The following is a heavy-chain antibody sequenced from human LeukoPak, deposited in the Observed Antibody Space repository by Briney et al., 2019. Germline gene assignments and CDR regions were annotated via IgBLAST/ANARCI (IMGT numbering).Heavy chain of an antibody. D-gene: IGHD4-23*01. CDR3: ASNYGGNTPPGY. CDR1: GYSISSSYY. Sequence: SETLSLTCTVSGYSISSSYYWGWIRQPPGKGLEWIGSIYYSGSTYYNPSLKSRVTISVDTSKNQFSLKLSSVTAADTAVYYCASNYGGNTPPGYWGQGTLVTVSS. CDR2: IYYSGST. J-gene: IGHJ4*02. V-gene: IGHV4-38-2*02.